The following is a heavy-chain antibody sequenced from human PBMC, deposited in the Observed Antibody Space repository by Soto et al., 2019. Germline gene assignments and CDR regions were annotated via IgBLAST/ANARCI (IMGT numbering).Heavy chain of an antibody. J-gene: IGHJ6*02. CDR2: IIPIFGTA. CDR1: GGTFGSYA. CDR3: ARVVGDIVVVPAAIRHYYYYGMDV. Sequence: SVKVSCKASGGTFGSYAISWVRQAPGQGLEWMGGIIPIFGTANYAQKFQGRVTITADESTSTAYMELSSLRSEDTAVYYCARVVGDIVVVPAAIRHYYYYGMDVWGQGTTVTVS. V-gene: IGHV1-69*13. D-gene: IGHD2-2*02.